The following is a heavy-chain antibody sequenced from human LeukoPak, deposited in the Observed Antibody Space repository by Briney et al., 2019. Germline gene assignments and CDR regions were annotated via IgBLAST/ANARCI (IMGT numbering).Heavy chain of an antibody. CDR3: ARARGRLLLIDY. D-gene: IGHD2-15*01. CDR2: IYSSGST. V-gene: IGHV4-4*07. CDR1: GGSISSYY. Sequence: SETLSLTCTVSGGSISSYYCSWIRQPAGKGLEWIGRIYSSGSTDYNPSLKSRVTMSVDTSKNQFSLNLTSVTAADSAVYYCARARGRLLLIDYWGQGTLVTVSS. J-gene: IGHJ4*02.